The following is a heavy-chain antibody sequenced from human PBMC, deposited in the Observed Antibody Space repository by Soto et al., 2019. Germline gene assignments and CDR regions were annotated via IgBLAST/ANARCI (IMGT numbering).Heavy chain of an antibody. CDR3: ARAPRGYCTNGVCYTIFWFDP. Sequence: QVQLVQSGAEVKKPGASEKVSCKASGYTFTSYDINWVRQATGQGLEWMGWMNPNSGNTGYAQKFQGRVTMTRNTSISTAYMELSSLRSEDTAVYYCARAPRGYCTNGVCYTIFWFDPWGQGTLVTVSS. CDR2: MNPNSGNT. V-gene: IGHV1-8*01. J-gene: IGHJ5*02. D-gene: IGHD2-8*01. CDR1: GYTFTSYD.